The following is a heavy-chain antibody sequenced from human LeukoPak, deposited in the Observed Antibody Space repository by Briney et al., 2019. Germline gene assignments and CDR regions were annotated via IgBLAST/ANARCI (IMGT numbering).Heavy chain of an antibody. D-gene: IGHD3-3*01. Sequence: PGGSLRLSCAASGFTFSSYSMNWVRQAPGKGLEWVAVIWYDGSNKYYADSVKGRFTISRDNSKNTLYLQMNSLRAEDTAVYYCAKGKYDFWSGYSNAEYFQHWGQGTLVTVSS. CDR3: AKGKYDFWSGYSNAEYFQH. CDR1: GFTFSSYS. V-gene: IGHV3-33*06. J-gene: IGHJ1*01. CDR2: IWYDGSNK.